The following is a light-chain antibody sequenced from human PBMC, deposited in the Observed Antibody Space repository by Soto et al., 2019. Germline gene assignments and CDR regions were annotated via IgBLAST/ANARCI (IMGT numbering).Light chain of an antibody. CDR1: SGSIASNY. V-gene: IGLV6-57*04. J-gene: IGLJ2*01. CDR3: QSYDSSNGVV. Sequence: NLMLTQPHSESEFPGKTVTISCTRSSGSIASNYVQWYQQRPGSAPTTVIYDDNQRPSGVPDRFSGSIDSSSNSASLTISGLKTEDEADYYCQSYDSSNGVVFGGGTKLTVL. CDR2: DDN.